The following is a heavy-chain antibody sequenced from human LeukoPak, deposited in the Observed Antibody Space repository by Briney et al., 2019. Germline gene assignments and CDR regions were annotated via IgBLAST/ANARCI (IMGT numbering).Heavy chain of an antibody. V-gene: IGHV3-74*01. D-gene: IGHD6-6*01. Sequence: GGSLRLSCAASGFTFTNYWMHWVRQAPGMGLVWVSRLPPDELGIIYADSVKGRFTVSRDNAKNTVYLQMNNLRVDDTAMYYCVGTIASRGSEYWGQGALATVSS. J-gene: IGHJ4*02. CDR2: LPPDELGI. CDR3: VGTIASRGSEY. CDR1: GFTFTNYW.